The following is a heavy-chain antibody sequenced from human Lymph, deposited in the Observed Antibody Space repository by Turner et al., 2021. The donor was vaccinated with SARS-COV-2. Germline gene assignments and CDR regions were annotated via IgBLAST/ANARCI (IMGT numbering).Heavy chain of an antibody. CDR2: IWYDGSNK. V-gene: IGHV3-33*01. Sequence: QVQLVESGGGVVQPGGALRLSCAASGFTFSIHGMHWIRQAPGKVLEWLSVIWYDGSNKIYADSVKGRFTISRDNSKNTLYLQMNSLRGEDTAVYYCARGSGAGDYWGQGTLVTVSS. J-gene: IGHJ4*02. CDR1: GFTFSIHG. D-gene: IGHD7-27*01. CDR3: ARGSGAGDY.